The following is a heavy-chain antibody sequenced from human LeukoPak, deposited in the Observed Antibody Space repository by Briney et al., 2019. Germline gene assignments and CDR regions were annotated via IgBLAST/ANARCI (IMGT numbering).Heavy chain of an antibody. Sequence: TGGSLRLSCAASGFTFSSYWMHWVRQAPGKGLVWVSRINSDGSSTSYADSVKGRFTISRDNAKNTLYLQMNSLRAEHTAVSSCARVLGQWPGYYYYYGMDVWGQGTTVTVSS. J-gene: IGHJ6*02. CDR2: INSDGSST. CDR3: ARVLGQWPGYYYYYGMDV. V-gene: IGHV3-74*01. CDR1: GFTFSSYW. D-gene: IGHD3-16*01.